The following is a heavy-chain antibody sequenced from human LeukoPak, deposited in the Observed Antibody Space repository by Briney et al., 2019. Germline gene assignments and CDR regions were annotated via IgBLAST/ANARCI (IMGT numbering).Heavy chain of an antibody. CDR1: GGSISSGSYY. J-gene: IGHJ3*02. CDR3: ARGRPLDAFDI. Sequence: SETLSLTCTVSGGSISSGSYYWSWIRQHPGKGLEWIGYIYYSGSTYYNPSLKSRVTIPVDTSKNQFSLELSSVTVADTAVYYCARGRPLDAFDIWGQGTMVTVSS. V-gene: IGHV4-31*03. CDR2: IYYSGST.